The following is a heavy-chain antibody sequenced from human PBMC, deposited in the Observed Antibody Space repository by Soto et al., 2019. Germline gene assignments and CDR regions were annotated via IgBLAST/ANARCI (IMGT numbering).Heavy chain of an antibody. CDR2: ISYDGSKT. V-gene: IGHV3-30-3*01. D-gene: IGHD2-8*01. J-gene: IGHJ4*02. Sequence: GGSLRLSCAASAFSFSNYTMHWVRQAPGKGLEWVALISYDGSKTQYADSVLGRFTMSRDNSKNTLYLQMNNLRAEDTAAYYCARCDCINGACYFSYFDSWGQGTLVTVSS. CDR3: ARCDCINGACYFSYFDS. CDR1: AFSFSNYT.